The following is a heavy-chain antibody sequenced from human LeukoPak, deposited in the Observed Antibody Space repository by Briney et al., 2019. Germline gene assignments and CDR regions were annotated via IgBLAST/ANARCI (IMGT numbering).Heavy chain of an antibody. V-gene: IGHV1-8*03. CDR3: ARVHRCCSSTSCYRAAWFDP. J-gene: IGHJ5*02. D-gene: IGHD2-2*01. CDR2: MNPHSGNT. CDR1: GYTFTSDD. Sequence: GASVKVSCKASGYTFTSDDINWVRQATGQGLEWMGWMNPHSGNTGYAQKFQGRVTITRNTSISTAYMEVSSLRSEDTAVYYCARVHRCCSSTSCYRAAWFDPWGQGTLVTVSS.